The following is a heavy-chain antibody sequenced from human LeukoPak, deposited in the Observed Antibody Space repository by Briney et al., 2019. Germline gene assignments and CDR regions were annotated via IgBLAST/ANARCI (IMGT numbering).Heavy chain of an antibody. CDR1: GFTFSSYA. CDR2: ISGSGGST. Sequence: GGSLRLSCAASGFTFSSYAMSWVRQAPGKGLEWVSAISGSGGSTYYADSVKGRFTISRDNSKNTLYLQINSLRAEDTAVYYCAKGGVVVVPAAIPERCYFDYWGQGTLVTVSS. J-gene: IGHJ4*02. V-gene: IGHV3-23*01. CDR3: AKGGVVVVPAAIPERCYFDY. D-gene: IGHD2-2*02.